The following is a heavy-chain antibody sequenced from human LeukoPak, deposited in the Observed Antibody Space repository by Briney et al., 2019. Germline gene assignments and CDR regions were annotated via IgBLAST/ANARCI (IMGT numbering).Heavy chain of an antibody. Sequence: SETLSLTCTVSGGSISSGGYYWSWIRQPPGQGLEWIGYIYHSGSTYFNPSLKSRVTIPVDRSKNQFSLKLSSVTAADTAVYYCAREYSSSSRFDPWGQGTLVTVSS. D-gene: IGHD6-6*01. CDR1: GGSISSGGYY. CDR2: IYHSGST. J-gene: IGHJ5*02. CDR3: AREYSSSSRFDP. V-gene: IGHV4-30-2*01.